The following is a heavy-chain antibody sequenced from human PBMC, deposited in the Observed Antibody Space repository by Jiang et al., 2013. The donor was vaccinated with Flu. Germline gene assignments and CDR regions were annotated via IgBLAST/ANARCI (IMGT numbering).Heavy chain of an antibody. Sequence: GLVQPGGSLRLSCAASGFTFSSYEMNWVRQAPGKGLEWVSYISSSGSTIYYADSVKGRFTISRDNAKNSLYLQMNSLRAEDTAVYYCARRSWGSGSYYNGPDDYWGQGTLVTVSS. D-gene: IGHD3-10*01. CDR1: GFTFSSYE. J-gene: IGHJ4*02. CDR3: ARRSWGSGSYYNGPDDY. V-gene: IGHV3-48*03. CDR2: ISSSGSTI.